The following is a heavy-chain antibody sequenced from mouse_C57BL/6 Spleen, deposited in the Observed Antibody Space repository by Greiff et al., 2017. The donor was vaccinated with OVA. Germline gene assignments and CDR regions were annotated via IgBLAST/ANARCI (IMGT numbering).Heavy chain of an antibody. Sequence: VQLQQSGAELVKPGASVKISCKASGYAFSSYWMNWVKQRPGKGLEWIGQIYPGDGDTNYNGKFKGKATLTADKSSSPAYMQLSSLTSEDSAVYFCARAGDGYYPDYWGQGTTLTVSS. V-gene: IGHV1-80*01. CDR1: GYAFSSYW. CDR3: ARAGDGYYPDY. CDR2: IYPGDGDT. D-gene: IGHD2-3*01. J-gene: IGHJ2*01.